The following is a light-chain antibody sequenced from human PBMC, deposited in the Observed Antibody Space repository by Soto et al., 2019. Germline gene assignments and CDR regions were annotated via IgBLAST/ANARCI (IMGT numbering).Light chain of an antibody. J-gene: IGKJ4*01. CDR1: QSVSSS. CDR2: ETS. Sequence: EIVLTQSPATLSLSPGERATLSCRASQSVSSSLAWYQHKPGQAPRLLIYETSHRATDIPTRFSGSGSETAFTLTISSLEPEDFAVYYCQQRSDWSPSLTFGRGTKVEIK. CDR3: QQRSDWSPSLT. V-gene: IGKV3-11*01.